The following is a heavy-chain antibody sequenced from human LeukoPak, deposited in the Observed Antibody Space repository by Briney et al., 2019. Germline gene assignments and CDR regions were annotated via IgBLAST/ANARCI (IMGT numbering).Heavy chain of an antibody. J-gene: IGHJ5*02. D-gene: IGHD4-11*01. V-gene: IGHV1-2*02. CDR1: GYTFTGYY. Sequence: ASVKVSCKASGYTFTGYYMYWVRQAPGQGLEWMGWINPNSGGTNYAQKFQGRVTMTRDTSISTAYMELSGLRSDDTAVYHCARRCTVNMAMWFDPWGQGTLVTVSS. CDR3: ARRCTVNMAMWFDP. CDR2: INPNSGGT.